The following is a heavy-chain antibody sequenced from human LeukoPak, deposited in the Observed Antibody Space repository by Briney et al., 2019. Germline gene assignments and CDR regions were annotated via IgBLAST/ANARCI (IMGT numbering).Heavy chain of an antibody. CDR1: GYSFTTYW. Sequence: GESLKISCKGSGYSFTTYWIGWVRQMPGKGREWMGIIYPGDSDTRYSPSFQGQVTISADKSISTAYLQWSSLKASDTAIYYCARQYGASTLDYWGPGTLVTVSS. CDR2: IYPGDSDT. D-gene: IGHD4-17*01. CDR3: ARQYGASTLDY. V-gene: IGHV5-51*01. J-gene: IGHJ4*02.